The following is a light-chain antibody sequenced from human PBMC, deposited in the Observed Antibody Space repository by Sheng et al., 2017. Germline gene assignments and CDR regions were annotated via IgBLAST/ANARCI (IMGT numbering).Light chain of an antibody. CDR1: KLGDKY. J-gene: IGLJ2*01. V-gene: IGLV3-1*01. CDR2: QNS. CDR3: QAWDSSTAYVV. Sequence: SYELTQPPSVSVSPGQTASITCSGDKLGDKYAYWYQQKPGQSPVLVIYQNSRRPSGIPERFSGSNSGNTATLTISGTQAVDEADYYCQAWDSSTAYVVFGGGTYLTVL.